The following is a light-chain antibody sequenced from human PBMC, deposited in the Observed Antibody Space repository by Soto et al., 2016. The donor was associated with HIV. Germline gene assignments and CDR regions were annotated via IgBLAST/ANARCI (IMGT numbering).Light chain of an antibody. CDR1: QDIRKN. V-gene: IGKV1-33*01. J-gene: IGKJ4*01. CDR2: DAS. Sequence: DIHMTQSPSSLSASVGDRVTITCQASQDIRKNLNWYQQKPGKAPRLLIYDASNLETGVPSRFSGSGSGTDFTFIISSLQPEDIATYYCQQYDHVPPGLTFGGGTEGGVQT. CDR3: QQYDHVPPGLT.